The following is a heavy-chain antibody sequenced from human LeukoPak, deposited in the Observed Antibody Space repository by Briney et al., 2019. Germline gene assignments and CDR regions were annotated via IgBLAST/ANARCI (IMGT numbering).Heavy chain of an antibody. D-gene: IGHD3-3*01. CDR1: GFTFSSYA. CDR3: AKVASYDFWSGFYFDY. CDR2: TSGSGGST. Sequence: GGSLRLSCAASGFTFSSYAMSWVRQAPGKGLEWVSATSGSGGSTYYADSVKGRFTISRDNSKNTLYLQMNSLRAEDTAVYYCAKVASYDFWSGFYFDYWGQGTLVTVSS. J-gene: IGHJ4*02. V-gene: IGHV3-23*01.